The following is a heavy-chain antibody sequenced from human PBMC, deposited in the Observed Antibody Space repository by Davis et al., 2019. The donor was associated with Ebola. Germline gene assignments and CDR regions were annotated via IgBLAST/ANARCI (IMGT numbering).Heavy chain of an antibody. J-gene: IGHJ6*02. CDR1: GGSFSGYY. D-gene: IGHD5-18*01. CDR2: INHSGST. Sequence: SETLSLTCAVYGGSFSGYYWSWIRQPPGKGLEWIGEINHSGSTNYNPSLKSRVTTSVDTSKNQFSLKLSSVTAADTAVYYCARLRPTAMVFYGMDVWGQGTTVTVSS. CDR3: ARLRPTAMVFYGMDV. V-gene: IGHV4-34*01.